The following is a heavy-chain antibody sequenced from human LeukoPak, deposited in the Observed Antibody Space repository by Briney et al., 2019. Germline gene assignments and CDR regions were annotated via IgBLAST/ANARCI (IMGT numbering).Heavy chain of an antibody. D-gene: IGHD3-10*01. CDR3: AKDRNYYGSGSYSDY. CDR2: ISGSGGST. J-gene: IGHJ4*02. V-gene: IGHV3-23*01. Sequence: GGSLRLSCAASGFTFSSYAMSWVRQAPGKGLEWVSAISGSGGSTYYADSVKGRFTISRDNSKNTLYLQMNSLRAGDTAVYYCAKDRNYYGSGSYSDYWGQGTLVTVSS. CDR1: GFTFSSYA.